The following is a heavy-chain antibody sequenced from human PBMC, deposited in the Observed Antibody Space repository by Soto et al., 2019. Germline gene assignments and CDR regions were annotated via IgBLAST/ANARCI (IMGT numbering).Heavy chain of an antibody. V-gene: IGHV4-34*01. CDR1: GGSFSGYY. J-gene: IGHJ5*02. Sequence: PSETLSLTCAVYGGSFSGYYWTWIRQPPGGGLEWIGSIYYSGNTYYNPSLKSRVTMSVDTSKNQFSVSLSSVTAADTAVYYCARAYGGNSVWFDPWGQGTLVTVSS. D-gene: IGHD4-17*01. CDR3: ARAYGGNSVWFDP. CDR2: IYYSGNT.